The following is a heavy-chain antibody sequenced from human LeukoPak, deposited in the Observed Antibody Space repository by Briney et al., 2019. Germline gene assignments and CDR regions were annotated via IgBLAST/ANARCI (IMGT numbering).Heavy chain of an antibody. CDR1: ALPLSSQN. D-gene: IGHD3-10*01. V-gene: IGHV3-21*01. J-gene: IGHJ4*02. CDR2: ISSSSSYI. Sequence: GGPLTLSCAPSALPLSSQNKKWARQAPGKGLEWLSSISSSSSYIYYADSVKGRFTISRDNAKNSLYLQMNSLRAEDTAVYYCAREVNYYGWGSNYYWGQGTLVTVSS. CDR3: AREVNYYGWGSNYY.